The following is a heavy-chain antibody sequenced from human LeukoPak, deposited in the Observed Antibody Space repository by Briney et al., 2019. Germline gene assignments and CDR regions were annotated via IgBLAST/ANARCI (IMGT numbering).Heavy chain of an antibody. Sequence: PGRSLRLSCAASGFTFDNYAMHWVRQAPGKGLEGVSGINWSGCNIGYADSVKGRFTISRDNAKNSLYLQMNSLRVDDMAFYYCTRDRSGSYIGGSFHIWGQGTMVTVSS. CDR1: GFTFDNYA. CDR3: TRDRSGSYIGGSFHI. D-gene: IGHD1-26*01. J-gene: IGHJ3*02. V-gene: IGHV3-9*03. CDR2: INWSGCNI.